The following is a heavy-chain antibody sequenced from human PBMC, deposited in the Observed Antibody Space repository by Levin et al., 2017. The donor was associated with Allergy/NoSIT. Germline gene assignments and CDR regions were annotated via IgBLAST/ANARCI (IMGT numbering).Heavy chain of an antibody. J-gene: IGHJ3*02. CDR1: GFTFSSYG. D-gene: IGHD6-13*01. Sequence: GGSLRLSCAASGFTFSSYGMHWVRQAPGKGLEWVAVISYDGSNKYYADSVKGRFTISRDNSKNTLYLQMNSLRAEDTAVYYCAKALGYSSREGYHDAFDIWGQGTMVTVSS. CDR2: ISYDGSNK. CDR3: AKALGYSSREGYHDAFDI. V-gene: IGHV3-30*18.